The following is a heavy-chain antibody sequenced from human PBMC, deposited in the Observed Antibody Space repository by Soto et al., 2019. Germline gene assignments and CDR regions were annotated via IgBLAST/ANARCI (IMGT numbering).Heavy chain of an antibody. V-gene: IGHV4-59*01. Sequence: PSETLSLTCSVLGGSISSYYWSWIRQSPGKGLEWIGYISYSGSPKYNPSLKSRVTILVDTSKNQFSLGLTSVTAADTAVYYCVRTVKGGNSYGFVDNWGQGILVTVSS. CDR2: ISYSGSP. D-gene: IGHD5-18*01. CDR1: GGSISSYY. J-gene: IGHJ4*02. CDR3: VRTVKGGNSYGFVDN.